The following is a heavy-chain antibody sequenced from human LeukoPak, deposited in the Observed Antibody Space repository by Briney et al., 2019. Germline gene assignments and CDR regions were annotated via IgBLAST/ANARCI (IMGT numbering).Heavy chain of an antibody. CDR1: GFTFSSYW. CDR2: INSDGSST. CDR3: ARDLRYYYDSSGMPVFGPLDY. Sequence: PGGSLRLSCAASGFTFSSYWMHRVRQAPGKGLVWVSRINSDGSSTSYADSVKGRFTISRDNAKNTLYLQMNSLRAEDTAVYYCARDLRYYYDSSGMPVFGPLDYWGQGTLVTVSS. J-gene: IGHJ4*02. V-gene: IGHV3-74*01. D-gene: IGHD3-22*01.